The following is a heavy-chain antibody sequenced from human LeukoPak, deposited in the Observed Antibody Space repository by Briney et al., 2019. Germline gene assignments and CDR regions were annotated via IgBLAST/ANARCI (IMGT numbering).Heavy chain of an antibody. Sequence: PSDTLSLTCTVSGGSISSGFYYWGWIRQPPGKGLEWIGSIYYSGTTYYNPSLKSRVTISVDTSKNQFSLKLSSGTAADTAVYYCARHFRGVMVRGVIPWFDPWGQGTLVTVSS. D-gene: IGHD3-10*01. CDR3: ARHFRGVMVRGVIPWFDP. CDR2: IYYSGTT. V-gene: IGHV4-39*01. CDR1: GGSISSGFYY. J-gene: IGHJ5*02.